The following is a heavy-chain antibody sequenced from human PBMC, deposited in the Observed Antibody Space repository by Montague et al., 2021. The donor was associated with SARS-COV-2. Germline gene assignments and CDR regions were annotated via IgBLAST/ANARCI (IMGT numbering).Heavy chain of an antibody. V-gene: IGHV4-34*01. D-gene: IGHD4-17*01. Sequence: SETLSLTCAVYGGSFSGYYYNWIRQPPGKALEWIGEINHSGSTNYNPSLKSRVTVAVDTSKNQFSLKLTSVTAADTAVFYCARSTVTNSPFGISNNLHSTYNGIDVWGQGTTVTVSS. J-gene: IGHJ6*02. CDR1: GGSFSGYY. CDR2: INHSGST. CDR3: ARSTVTNSPFGISNNLHSTYNGIDV.